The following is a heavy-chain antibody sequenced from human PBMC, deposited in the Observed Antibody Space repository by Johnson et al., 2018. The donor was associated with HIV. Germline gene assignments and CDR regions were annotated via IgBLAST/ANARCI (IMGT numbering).Heavy chain of an antibody. J-gene: IGHJ3*02. V-gene: IGHV3-11*04. CDR2: ISSSGSTI. CDR3: ARDASLRFLEWFDAFDI. D-gene: IGHD3-3*01. CDR1: GFTFSDYY. Sequence: QVQLLESGGGLVKPGGSLRLSCAASGFTFSDYYMSWIRQAPGQGLEWVSYISSSGSTIYYADSVKGRFTISRDNAKNSLYLQMNSLRAEDTAVYYRARDASLRFLEWFDAFDIWGQGTMVTVSS.